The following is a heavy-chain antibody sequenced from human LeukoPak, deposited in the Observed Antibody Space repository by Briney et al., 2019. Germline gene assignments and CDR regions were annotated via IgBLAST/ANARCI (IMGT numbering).Heavy chain of an antibody. CDR1: GFTVNSNF. J-gene: IGHJ3*02. V-gene: IGHV3-53*01. D-gene: IGHD1-26*01. Sequence: PGGSLRLSCAASGFTVNSNFMSWVRQAPGKGLEWVSVISTDGRISYADSVKGRFTISRDNSKNTLYLQMDSLRAEDTAVYYCARDPDFSGSYIDAFDIWGHGTMVTVSS. CDR3: ARDPDFSGSYIDAFDI. CDR2: ISTDGRI.